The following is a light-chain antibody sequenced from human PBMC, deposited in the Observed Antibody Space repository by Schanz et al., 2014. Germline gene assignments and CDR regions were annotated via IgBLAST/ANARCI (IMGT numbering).Light chain of an antibody. CDR1: QSISSY. V-gene: IGKV1-39*01. CDR2: SAS. J-gene: IGKJ3*01. CDR3: QRTYITPHT. Sequence: DIQMTQSPSSLSASVGDRVTITCRASQSISSYLNWYQQKPGKAPKLLIYSASILQSGVPSRFSGSGSGTDFTLTISSLQPEDFATYYCQRTYITPHTFGPGTKVDVK.